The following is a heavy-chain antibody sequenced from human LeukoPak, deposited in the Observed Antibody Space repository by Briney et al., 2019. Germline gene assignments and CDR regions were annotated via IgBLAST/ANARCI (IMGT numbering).Heavy chain of an antibody. J-gene: IGHJ6*02. CDR3: AEDRPDCSSTSCYSTIWYYYGMDV. D-gene: IGHD2-2*01. V-gene: IGHV3-30-3*01. CDR2: ISYDGSNK. CDR1: GLTFSNSA. Sequence: PGGSLRLSCAASGLTFSNSAMHWVRQAPGKGLEWVAVISYDGSNKYCADSLKGRFTISRDNAKNSLYLQMNSLRAEDTGVYYCAEDRPDCSSTSCYSTIWYYYGMDVWGQGTTVTVSS.